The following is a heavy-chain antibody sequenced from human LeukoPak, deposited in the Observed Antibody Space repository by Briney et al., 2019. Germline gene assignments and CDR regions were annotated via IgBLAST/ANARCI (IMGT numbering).Heavy chain of an antibody. CDR3: ASGSFEVYGAYHTGDYLDH. J-gene: IGHJ4*02. CDR2: IYYSGLT. D-gene: IGHD4-17*01. V-gene: IGHV4-39*02. CDR1: GASISSSSSS. Sequence: SETLSLTCTVSGASISSSSSSWGWVRQPPGKGPEWIGSIYYSGLTYDNPSLKSRVSISVDPSKNHFSLKVSSVTAADTAVYYCASGSFEVYGAYHTGDYLDHWGQGTLVTVSS.